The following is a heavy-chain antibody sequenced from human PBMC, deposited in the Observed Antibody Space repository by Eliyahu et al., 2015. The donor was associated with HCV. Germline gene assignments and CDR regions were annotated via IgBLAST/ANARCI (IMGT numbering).Heavy chain of an antibody. V-gene: IGHV3-30*18. CDR2: ISYDGSNK. D-gene: IGHD2-15*01. Sequence: QVQLVESGGGVVQPGRSLRLSCAASGFTFSSYGXHXVRXAPGKGLEGVAVISYDGSNKYYADSVKGRFTISRDNSKNTLYLQMNSLRAEDTAVYYCAKDPRGCSGGSCSEYYYYYGMDVWGQGTTVTVSS. CDR3: AKDPRGCSGGSCSEYYYYYGMDV. CDR1: GFTFSSYG. J-gene: IGHJ6*02.